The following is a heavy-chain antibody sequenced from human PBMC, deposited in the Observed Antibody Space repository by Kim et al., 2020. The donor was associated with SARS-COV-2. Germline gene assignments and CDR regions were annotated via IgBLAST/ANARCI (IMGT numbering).Heavy chain of an antibody. CDR3: STDDLGADNAFDI. Sequence: DYAAPVKGRLTHSRDDSKNTVYLKMSSMQNEDTDVYYCSTDDLGADNAFDIWGQGTKVTVSS. J-gene: IGHJ3*02. V-gene: IGHV3-15*01. D-gene: IGHD1-26*01.